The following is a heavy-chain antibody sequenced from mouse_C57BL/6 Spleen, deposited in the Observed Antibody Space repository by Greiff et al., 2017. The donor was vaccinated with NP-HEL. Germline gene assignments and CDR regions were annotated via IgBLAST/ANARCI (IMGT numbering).Heavy chain of an antibody. V-gene: IGHV5-9*01. J-gene: IGHJ4*01. CDR3: ERGNYVYYAMDY. CDR1: GFTFSSYT. D-gene: IGHD2-1*01. Sequence: EVKLVESGGGLVKPGGSLKLSCAASGFTFSSYTMSWVRQTPEKRLEWVATISGGGGNTYYPDSVKGRFTISRDNAKNTLYLQMSSLRSEDTALYYCERGNYVYYAMDYWGQGTSVTVSS. CDR2: ISGGGGNT.